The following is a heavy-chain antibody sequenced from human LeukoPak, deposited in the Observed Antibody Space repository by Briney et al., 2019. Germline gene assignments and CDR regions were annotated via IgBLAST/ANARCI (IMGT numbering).Heavy chain of an antibody. CDR1: GFTFSYYS. CDR3: AKEYYVLLVYALGGSFDY. D-gene: IGHD2-8*02. V-gene: IGHV3-48*01. Sequence: GGSLRLSCAASGFTFSYYSMNWVRQAPGKGLEWISYSNTDGTISYADSVKGRFTISRDNSKNTLSLQMNSLRAEDTAVYYCAKEYYVLLVYALGGSFDYWGRGTLVTVSS. CDR2: SNTDGTI. J-gene: IGHJ4*02.